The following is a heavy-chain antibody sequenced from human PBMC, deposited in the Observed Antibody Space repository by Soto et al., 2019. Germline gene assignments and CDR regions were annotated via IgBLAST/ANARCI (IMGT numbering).Heavy chain of an antibody. CDR3: ARDLATGTLEFDP. CDR1: GGTFSSYS. V-gene: IGHV3-21*01. D-gene: IGHD1-1*01. Sequence: WGSLRLPSAAFGGTFSSYSMNWVRQAPGKGLEWVSSISSSSSYIYYADSVKGRFTISRDNAKNSLYLQMNSLRAEDTAVYYCARDLATGTLEFDPWGQGTLVTVSS. J-gene: IGHJ5*02. CDR2: ISSSSSYI.